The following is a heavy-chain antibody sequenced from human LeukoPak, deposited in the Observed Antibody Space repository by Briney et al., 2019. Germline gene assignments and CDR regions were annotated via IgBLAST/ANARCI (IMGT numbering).Heavy chain of an antibody. CDR3: AKDSGGYSSSSFGS. J-gene: IGHJ4*02. CDR1: GFTFSSYA. V-gene: IGHV3-23*01. CDR2: ISGSGGST. Sequence: GGSLRLSCAASGFTFSSYAMSWVRQAPGKGLEWVAAISGSGGSTYYADSVKSRFTISRDNSKNTLYLQMDILRAEDTAVYYCAKDSGGYSSSSFGSWGQGTLVTVSS. D-gene: IGHD6-13*01.